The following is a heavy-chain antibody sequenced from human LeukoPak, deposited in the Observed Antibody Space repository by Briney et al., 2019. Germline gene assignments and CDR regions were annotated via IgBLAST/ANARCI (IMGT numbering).Heavy chain of an antibody. V-gene: IGHV1-8*01. D-gene: IGHD3-9*01. J-gene: IGHJ6*02. CDR1: GYTFTSYD. CDR3: ARGFKTEPMYDIWGYYYYYGMDV. Sequence: ASVKVSCKASGYTFTSYDINWVRQATGQGLEWMGWMNPNSGNTGYAQKFQGRVTMTRNTSISTAYMELSSLRSEDTAVYYCARGFKTEPMYDIWGYYYYYGMDVWGQGTTVTVSS. CDR2: MNPNSGNT.